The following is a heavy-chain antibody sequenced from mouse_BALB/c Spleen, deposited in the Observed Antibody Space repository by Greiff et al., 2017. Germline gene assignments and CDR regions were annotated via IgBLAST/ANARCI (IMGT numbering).Heavy chain of an antibody. CDR2: ISYDGSN. Sequence: EVKLEESGPGLVKPSQSLSLTCSVTGYSITSGYYWNWIRQFPGNKLEWMGYISYDGSNNYNPSLKNRISITRDTSKNQFFLKLNSVTTEDTATYYCAREGKYDYDWFAYWGQGTLVTVSA. CDR1: GYSITSGYY. D-gene: IGHD2-4*01. J-gene: IGHJ3*01. V-gene: IGHV3-6*02. CDR3: AREGKYDYDWFAY.